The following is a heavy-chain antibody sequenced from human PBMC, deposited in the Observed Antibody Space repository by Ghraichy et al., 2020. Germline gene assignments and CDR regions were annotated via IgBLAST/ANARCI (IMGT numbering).Heavy chain of an antibody. D-gene: IGHD2/OR15-2a*01. CDR1: DFTVGSNY. J-gene: IGHJ4*02. CDR3: ATQSFGIVSKYDH. Sequence: LSLTCAASDFTVGSNYMSWLRQAPGKGLEWVSVIYAGGTTYYADSVRGRFTISRDNSKNTLFLQMDSLRADDTAVYYCATQSFGIVSKYDHWGQETLVTVSS. CDR2: IYAGGTT. V-gene: IGHV3-53*01.